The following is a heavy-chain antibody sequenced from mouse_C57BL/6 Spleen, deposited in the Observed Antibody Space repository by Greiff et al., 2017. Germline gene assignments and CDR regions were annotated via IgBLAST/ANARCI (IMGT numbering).Heavy chain of an antibody. CDR1: GFTFTDYY. CDR2: IRNKANGYTT. J-gene: IGHJ3*01. V-gene: IGHV7-3*01. CDR3: ASFYYGYDVLAY. Sequence: EVKLVESGGGLVQPGGSLSLSCAASGFTFTDYYMSWVRQPPGKALEWLGFIRNKANGYTTAYNAAVQGRFTISRDNSQSILYLQMNALGADDSATFYCASFYYGYDVLAYWGQGTLVTVSA. D-gene: IGHD2-2*01.